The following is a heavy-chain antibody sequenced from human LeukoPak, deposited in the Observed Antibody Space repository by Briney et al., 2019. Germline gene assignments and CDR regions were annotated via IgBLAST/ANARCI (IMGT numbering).Heavy chain of an antibody. J-gene: IGHJ4*02. CDR2: ISYDGSNT. CDR3: ARDLLAVAGMGTGFDY. Sequence: PGGSLRLSCEASGFTFSNAWMNWVRQAPGKGLEWVAVISYDGSNTNYADSVKGRFAISRDNSKNTLYLQMNSLRAEDTAVYYCARDLLAVAGMGTGFDYWGQGTLVTVSS. V-gene: IGHV3-30*09. D-gene: IGHD6-19*01. CDR1: GFTFSNAW.